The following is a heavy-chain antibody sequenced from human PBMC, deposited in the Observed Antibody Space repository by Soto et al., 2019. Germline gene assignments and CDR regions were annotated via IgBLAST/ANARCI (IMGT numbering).Heavy chain of an antibody. CDR3: AREGTTVDSYYYSGMDV. CDR1: GGSISSYY. V-gene: IGHV4-59*01. CDR2: IYYSGST. D-gene: IGHD1-1*01. Sequence: QVQLQESGPGLVKPSETLSLTCTVSGGSISSYYWSWIRQPPGKGLEWIGYIYYSGSTNYNPSLTSRVTISVDTSKHQFSLKLSSVTAADTAVYYCAREGTTVDSYYYSGMDVWGQGTTVTVSS. J-gene: IGHJ6*02.